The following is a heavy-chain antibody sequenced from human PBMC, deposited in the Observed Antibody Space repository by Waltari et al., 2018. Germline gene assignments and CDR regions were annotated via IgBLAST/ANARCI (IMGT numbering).Heavy chain of an antibody. CDR1: GFAITTFG. CDR3: ARALTTPNDF. J-gene: IGHJ4*02. D-gene: IGHD4-17*01. CDR2: STDGGAYV. V-gene: IGHV3-21*03. Sequence: EVQLVESGGGLVKPGGSLRLSCAASGFAITTFGLSWVRQAPGKGLEWVSYSTDGGAYVYYADSVRGRFTVSIDNAKNSLHLQMNNLRAEDTAVYYCARALTTPNDFWGQGTLVTVSS.